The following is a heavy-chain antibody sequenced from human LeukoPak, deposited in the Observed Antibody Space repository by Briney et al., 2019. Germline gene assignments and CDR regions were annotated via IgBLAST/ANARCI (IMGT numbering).Heavy chain of an antibody. Sequence: ASVTVSCTASGYTFTGYYMHWVRQAPGQGLEWMGWINPNSGGTNYAQKFQGRVTMTRDTSISTAYMELSRLRSDDTAVYYCASLYYYDSSGYYYRESSNIDFDYWGQGTLVTVSS. CDR3: ASLYYYDSSGYYYRESSNIDFDY. CDR1: GYTFTGYY. V-gene: IGHV1-2*02. D-gene: IGHD3-22*01. J-gene: IGHJ4*02. CDR2: INPNSGGT.